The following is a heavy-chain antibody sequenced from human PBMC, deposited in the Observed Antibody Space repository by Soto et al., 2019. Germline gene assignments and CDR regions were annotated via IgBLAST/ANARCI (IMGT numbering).Heavy chain of an antibody. Sequence: QITLTVSGPTLVKPTQTLTLTCTFSGFSFSTSTVGFGWIRQPPGKALEWVALIYWDDNEHYSPFLKSRVTITKDTSTKQVVLTMTIMDPVDTGTYYCAHLYAAASGTRYYFDYWGQGTLVTVSS. CDR2: IYWDDNE. D-gene: IGHD6-25*01. CDR3: AHLYAAASGTRYYFDY. CDR1: GFSFSTSTVG. J-gene: IGHJ4*02. V-gene: IGHV2-5*02.